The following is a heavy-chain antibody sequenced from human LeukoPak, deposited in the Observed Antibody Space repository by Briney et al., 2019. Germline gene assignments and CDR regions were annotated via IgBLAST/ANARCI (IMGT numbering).Heavy chain of an antibody. J-gene: IGHJ4*02. V-gene: IGHV5-51*01. Sequence: GESLKISCKASGYSFTSYWIGWVRQMPGKGLEWMGIIYPGDSDTRYSPSFQGQVTISADKSISTAYLQWSSLKASDTDMYYCARVYYYDSSGYTPRSFDYWGQGTLVTVSS. CDR1: GYSFTSYW. CDR2: IYPGDSDT. CDR3: ARVYYYDSSGYTPRSFDY. D-gene: IGHD3-22*01.